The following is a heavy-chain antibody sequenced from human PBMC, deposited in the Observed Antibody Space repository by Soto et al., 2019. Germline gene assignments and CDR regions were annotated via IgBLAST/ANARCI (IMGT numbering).Heavy chain of an antibody. V-gene: IGHV1-69*06. D-gene: IGHD6-19*01. J-gene: IGHJ3*02. CDR1: GGTFN. CDR2: IIPVIDTA. CDR3: ARGSGAGAFDI. Sequence: ASVKVSCKVSGGTFNIRWVRQAPGQGLEWMGGIIPVIDTAHYARKSQGSVVISADRATNIVYMERMRLTLEDTAVYYCARGSGAGAFDIWGQGXMVTV.